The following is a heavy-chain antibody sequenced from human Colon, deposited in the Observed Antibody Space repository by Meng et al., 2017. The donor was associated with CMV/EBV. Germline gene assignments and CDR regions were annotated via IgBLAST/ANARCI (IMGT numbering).Heavy chain of an antibody. D-gene: IGHD1-26*01. CDR3: ARDTDSAEGY. CDR1: GATFSRYA. V-gene: IGHV1-69*12. J-gene: IGHJ4*02. CDR2: ILPIISTA. Sequence: QVQLVLSGPEVTTPGSALAVSWKASGATFSRYAIRRQHRATGKGLEWMRGILPIISTAKYAQKLQGRVTITANASTSTAYMELRSLRSEDTAVYYCARDTDSAEGYWGQGTLVTVSS.